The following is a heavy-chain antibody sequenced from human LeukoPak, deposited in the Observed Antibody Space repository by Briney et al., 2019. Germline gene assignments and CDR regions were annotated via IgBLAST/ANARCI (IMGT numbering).Heavy chain of an antibody. CDR2: IYYSGST. CDR3: ARLGGPFYFDY. D-gene: IGHD3-16*01. V-gene: IGHV4-59*01. Sequence: SETLSLTCTVSGGSISSYYWSWIRQPPGKGLEWIGYIYYSGSTNYNPSLKSRVTISVDTSKNQFSLKLSSVTAADTAVYYCARLGGPFYFDYWGQGTLVTVSS. J-gene: IGHJ4*02. CDR1: GGSISSYY.